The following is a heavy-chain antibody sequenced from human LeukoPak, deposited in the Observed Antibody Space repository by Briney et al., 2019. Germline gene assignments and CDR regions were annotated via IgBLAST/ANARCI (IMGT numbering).Heavy chain of an antibody. J-gene: IGHJ4*02. D-gene: IGHD3-9*01. Sequence: PSETLSLTCTVSSGSISTSNYYWGWVRQPPGKALEWIGNIFYSGSTYYSPSLKSRVTISLDTSKSQFSLKVRYVTAADTAVYYCARLSVSYDILTGYYPKPPFDYWGQGTLVTVSS. CDR3: ARLSVSYDILTGYYPKPPFDY. CDR2: IFYSGST. CDR1: SGSISTSNYY. V-gene: IGHV4-39*07.